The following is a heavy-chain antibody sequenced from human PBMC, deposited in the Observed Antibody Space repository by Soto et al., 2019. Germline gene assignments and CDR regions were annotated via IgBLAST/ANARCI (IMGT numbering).Heavy chain of an antibody. D-gene: IGHD3-3*01. CDR2: IYYSGST. V-gene: IGHV4-31*02. Sequence: PGPGLVWIGYIYYSGSTYYNPSLKSRVTISVDTSNNQSSLKLSSVTAEDTAVYYCACFFFEAEGGIRDL. J-gene: IGHJ2*01. CDR3: ACFFFEAEGGIRDL.